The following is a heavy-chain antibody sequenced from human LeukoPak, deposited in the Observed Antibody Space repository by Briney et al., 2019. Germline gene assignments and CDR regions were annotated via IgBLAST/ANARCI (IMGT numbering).Heavy chain of an antibody. V-gene: IGHV3-23*01. D-gene: IGHD3-10*01. CDR3: ARDLVTMVRGVLNWFDP. Sequence: PGGSLRLSCGGAGFTFSRYALSWVRQVPGKGLEWVSASSGSGGSTYYADSVKGRFTISRDNSKNTLYLQMNSLRAEDTAVYYCARDLVTMVRGVLNWFDPWGQGTLVTVSS. J-gene: IGHJ5*02. CDR2: SSGSGGST. CDR1: GFTFSRYA.